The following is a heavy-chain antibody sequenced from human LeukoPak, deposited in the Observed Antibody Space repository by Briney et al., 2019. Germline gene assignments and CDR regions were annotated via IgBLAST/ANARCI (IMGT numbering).Heavy chain of an antibody. D-gene: IGHD3-10*01. Sequence: GGSLRLSCAASGFTLSSHSMSWVRQAPGKGLEWVSAISGSGGSTYYADSVKGRFTISRDNSKDTLYLQMNSLRAEDTAVYYCAKHTATYGSGSRQAFDIWGQGTMVTVSS. V-gene: IGHV3-23*01. CDR2: ISGSGGST. J-gene: IGHJ3*02. CDR3: AKHTATYGSGSRQAFDI. CDR1: GFTLSSHS.